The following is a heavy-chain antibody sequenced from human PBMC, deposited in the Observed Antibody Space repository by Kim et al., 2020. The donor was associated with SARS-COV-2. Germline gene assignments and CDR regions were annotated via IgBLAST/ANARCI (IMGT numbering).Heavy chain of an antibody. J-gene: IGHJ6*02. CDR1: GGSISSYY. Sequence: SETLSLTCTVSGGSISSYYWSWIRQPPGKGLEWIGYIYYSGSTNYNPSLKSRVTISVDTSKNQFSLKLSSVTAADTAVYYCARHLTCGGSCYSRWPVDYYYGMDVWGQGTTVTVSS. D-gene: IGHD2-15*01. CDR2: IYYSGST. CDR3: ARHLTCGGSCYSRWPVDYYYGMDV. V-gene: IGHV4-59*08.